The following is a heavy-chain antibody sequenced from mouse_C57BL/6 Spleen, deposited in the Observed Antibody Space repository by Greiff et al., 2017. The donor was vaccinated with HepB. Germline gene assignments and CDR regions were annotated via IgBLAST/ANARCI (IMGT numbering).Heavy chain of an antibody. Sequence: VQLVESGAELVMPGASVKLSCKASGYTFTSYWMHWVKQRPGQGLEWIGEIDPSDSYTNYNQKFKGKSTLTVDKSSSTAYMQLSSLTSEDSAVYYCARSRDSNPFDYWGQGTTLTVSS. D-gene: IGHD2-5*01. V-gene: IGHV1-69*01. CDR1: GYTFTSYW. CDR3: ARSRDSNPFDY. CDR2: IDPSDSYT. J-gene: IGHJ2*01.